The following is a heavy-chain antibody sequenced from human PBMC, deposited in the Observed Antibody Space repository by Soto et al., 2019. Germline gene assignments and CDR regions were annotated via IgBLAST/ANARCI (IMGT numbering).Heavy chain of an antibody. CDR2: INHSGST. D-gene: IGHD3-10*01. CDR1: GGSFSGYY. J-gene: IGHJ5*02. CDR3: ARGSVMVRPSDPVNWFDP. Sequence: SETLSLTCAVYGGSFSGYYWSWIRQPPGKGLEWIGEINHSGSTNYNPSLKSRVTISVDTSKNQFSLKLSSVTAADTAVYYCARGSVMVRPSDPVNWFDPWGQGTLVTVSS. V-gene: IGHV4-34*01.